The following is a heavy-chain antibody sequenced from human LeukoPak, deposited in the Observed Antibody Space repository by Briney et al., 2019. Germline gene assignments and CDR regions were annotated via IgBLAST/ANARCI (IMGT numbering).Heavy chain of an antibody. D-gene: IGHD3-10*01. Sequence: ASVKVSCKASGYTFTSYGISWVRQAPGQGLEWMGWISAYNGNTNYAQNLQGRVTMTTDTSTSTAYMELRSLRSDDTAVYYCARHPVSTILLWFLDYWGQGTLVTVSS. CDR1: GYTFTSYG. J-gene: IGHJ4*02. CDR2: ISAYNGNT. V-gene: IGHV1-18*01. CDR3: ARHPVSTILLWFLDY.